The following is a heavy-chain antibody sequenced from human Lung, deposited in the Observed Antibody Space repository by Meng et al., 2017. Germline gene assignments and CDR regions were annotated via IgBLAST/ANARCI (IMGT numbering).Heavy chain of an antibody. CDR2: LGAHDGDT. J-gene: IGHJ4*02. CDR1: DYTFTGYG. CDR3: ARGTPGRSYSDY. Sequence: QVQPVQSGPEVKKPWALVKVSCKASDYTFTGYGVSWVRQAPGQGLEWMAWLGAHDGDTSHAPKFQGRVTVSADRPTATAYMELRSLRSDDTAVYYCARGTPGRSYSDYWGQGTLVTVSS. D-gene: IGHD3-10*01. V-gene: IGHV1-18*01.